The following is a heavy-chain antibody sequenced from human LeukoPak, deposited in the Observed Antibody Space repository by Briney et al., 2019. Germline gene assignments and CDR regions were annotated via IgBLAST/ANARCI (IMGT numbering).Heavy chain of an antibody. CDR2: ITYSGNT. J-gene: IGHJ3*02. CDR3: AQQAVGTSNSFDM. D-gene: IGHD1/OR15-1a*01. V-gene: IGHV4-59*01. Sequence: PSETLSLTCNVSGASIRSYYWSWIRQSPGKGLEWIGSITYSGNTELNPSLRSRVTMSSDPPKSQFSLKLSSVTTADTALYYCAQQAVGTSNSFDMWGQGTMVTVSS. CDR1: GASIRSYY.